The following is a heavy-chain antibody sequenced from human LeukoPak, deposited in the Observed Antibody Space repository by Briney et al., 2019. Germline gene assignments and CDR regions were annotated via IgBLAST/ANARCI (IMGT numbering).Heavy chain of an antibody. CDR3: ARDVYYYDSSSYYYFDY. Sequence: SETLSLTCNVSGGSIRGYYWSWIRQPPGKGLEWIGYIYSSGSTSYNPSLKSRVTMSVDTSKNQFSLKLSSVTAADTAVYYCARDVYYYDSSSYYYFDYWGQGTLVTVSS. V-gene: IGHV4-59*12. CDR2: IYSSGST. CDR1: GGSIRGYY. D-gene: IGHD3-22*01. J-gene: IGHJ4*02.